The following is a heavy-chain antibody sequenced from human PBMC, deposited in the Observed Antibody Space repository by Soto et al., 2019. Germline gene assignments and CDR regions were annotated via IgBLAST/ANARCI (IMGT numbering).Heavy chain of an antibody. J-gene: IGHJ6*02. V-gene: IGHV4-59*01. CDR3: ARELYYYDGSGYYNGIYYYYYGMDV. CDR2: IYYSGST. D-gene: IGHD3-22*01. Sequence: SETLSLTCTVSGGSISSYYWSWIRQPPGKGLEWIGYIYYSGSTNYNPSLKSRVTISVDTSKNQFSLKLSSVTAADTAVYYCARELYYYDGSGYYNGIYYYYYGMDVWGQGTTVTVSS. CDR1: GGSISSYY.